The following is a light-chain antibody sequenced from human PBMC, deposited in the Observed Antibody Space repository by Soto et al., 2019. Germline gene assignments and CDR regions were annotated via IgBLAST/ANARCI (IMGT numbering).Light chain of an antibody. J-gene: IGKJ4*01. CDR1: QSISSW. CDR2: DAS. V-gene: IGKV1-5*01. CDR3: QQYNSYSV. Sequence: DIQITQSPSTLSASVGDSVTITCRASQSISSWLAWYQQKPGQAPKLLIYDASSSESGVPSRLSGSGSGTEFTLPIRSLQPDDFATYYCQQYNSYSVFGGGTKVEI.